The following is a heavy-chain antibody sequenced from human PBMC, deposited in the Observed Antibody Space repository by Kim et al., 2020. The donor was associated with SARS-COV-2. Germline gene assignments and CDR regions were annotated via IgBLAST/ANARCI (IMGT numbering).Heavy chain of an antibody. CDR3: AKVGYGSGSYYPWYFDF. CDR1: GFTFSNYA. CDR2: IYSGGSST. D-gene: IGHD3-10*01. J-gene: IGHJ4*02. V-gene: IGHV3-23*03. Sequence: GGSLRLSCTASGFTFSNYAMNWVRQAPGKGLEWVSIIYSGGSSTYYADSVKGRFTISRDNSKNTLYLQTNSLRAEDTAVYFCAKVGYGSGSYYPWYFDFWGQGTLVTVSS.